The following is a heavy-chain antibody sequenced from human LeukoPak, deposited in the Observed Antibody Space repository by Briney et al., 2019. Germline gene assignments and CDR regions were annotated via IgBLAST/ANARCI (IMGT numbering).Heavy chain of an antibody. CDR2: IKQDGSET. J-gene: IGHJ4*02. CDR1: GFTFSTYW. CDR3: ANGDGFDY. Sequence: GGSLRLSCATSGFTFSTYWISWVRQAPGKGLEWVANIKQDGSETYYADSVKSRFTIFRDNAKNSLYLQMDSLRVEDTAVYYCANGDGFDYWGQGTLVIVSS. D-gene: IGHD5-24*01. V-gene: IGHV3-7*01.